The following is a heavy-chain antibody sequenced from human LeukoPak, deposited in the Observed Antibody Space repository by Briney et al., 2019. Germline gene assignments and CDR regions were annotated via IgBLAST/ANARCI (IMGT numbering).Heavy chain of an antibody. CDR2: IIPIFGTA. Sequence: SVKVSCKASGGTFSSYAISWVRRAPGQGLEWMGGIIPIFGTANYAQKFQGRVTITADESTSTAYMELSSLRSEDTAVYYCARVVSPENWFDPWGQGTLVTVSS. CDR3: ARVVSPENWFDP. D-gene: IGHD5/OR15-5a*01. CDR1: GGTFSSYA. V-gene: IGHV1-69*13. J-gene: IGHJ5*02.